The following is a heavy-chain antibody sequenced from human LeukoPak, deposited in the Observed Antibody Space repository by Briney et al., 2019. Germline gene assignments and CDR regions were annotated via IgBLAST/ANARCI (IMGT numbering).Heavy chain of an antibody. V-gene: IGHV4-59*08. D-gene: IGHD6-6*01. CDR3: ARHRITSSNNCFDP. J-gene: IGHJ5*02. Sequence: PSGTLSLTCTVSGDSIISYYWSWIRQPPGKGLEWIGYVYYSGSTNYNPSLKSRVTMSVDTPKNQFSLKLSSVTAADTAVYYCARHRITSSNNCFDPWGQGTLVTVSS. CDR1: GDSIISYY. CDR2: VYYSGST.